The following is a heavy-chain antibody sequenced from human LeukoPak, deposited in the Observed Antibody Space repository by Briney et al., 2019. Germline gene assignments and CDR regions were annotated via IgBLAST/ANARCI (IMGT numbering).Heavy chain of an antibody. CDR3: AKNAYIAAAYGWFDP. D-gene: IGHD6-13*01. CDR2: ISGSGGGT. Sequence: PAGGSLRLSCAASGFTFSSYAISWVRQAPGKGLEWVSAISGSGGGTYYADSVKGRFTISRDNSKNTLYLQMNSLRAEDTAVYYCAKNAYIAAAYGWFDPWGQGTLVTVSS. J-gene: IGHJ5*02. V-gene: IGHV3-23*01. CDR1: GFTFSSYA.